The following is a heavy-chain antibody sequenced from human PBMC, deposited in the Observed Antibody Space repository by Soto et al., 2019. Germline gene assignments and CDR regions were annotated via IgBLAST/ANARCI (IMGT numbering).Heavy chain of an antibody. Sequence: QVQLVQSGAEVKKPGSSVKVSCKASGGTFSSYTISWVRQAPGQGLEWMGRIIPILGIANYAQKFQGRVTITADKSTSTGYMELSSLRSEDTAVYYCARAMVRDNWFDPWGQGTLVTVSS. CDR2: IIPILGIA. J-gene: IGHJ5*02. CDR3: ARAMVRDNWFDP. V-gene: IGHV1-69*02. CDR1: GGTFSSYT. D-gene: IGHD3-10*01.